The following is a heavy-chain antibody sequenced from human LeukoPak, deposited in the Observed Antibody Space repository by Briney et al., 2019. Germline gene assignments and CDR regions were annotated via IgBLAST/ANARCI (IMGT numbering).Heavy chain of an antibody. Sequence: TGGSLRLSCAASGFTFSSYWVHWVRQAPGKGLVWVSRLNTDGSTKTYASSVKRRFTISRANAKNTLYLQMNRLRAEDTAVYDCERAGPDYYDSSGYYWDSWGQGTLVTVSS. D-gene: IGHD3-22*01. CDR2: LNTDGSTK. V-gene: IGHV3-74*01. J-gene: IGHJ4*02. CDR3: ERAGPDYYDSSGYYWDS. CDR1: GFTFSSYW.